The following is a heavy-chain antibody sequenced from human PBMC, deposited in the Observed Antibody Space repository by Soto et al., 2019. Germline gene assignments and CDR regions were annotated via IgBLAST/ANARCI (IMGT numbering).Heavy chain of an antibody. D-gene: IGHD1-26*01. Sequence: GSLRLSFSSSGFVFARNDMNWVRQRPGKGLEWVSNINYSGVSTYYSDAVKGRFTISRDNSRNILHLEMNSLTVDDTAVYYCVSDPNWEWGYWGQGTPVTVSS. J-gene: IGHJ4*02. CDR3: VSDPNWEWGY. V-gene: IGHV3-23*01. CDR1: GFVFARND. CDR2: INYSGVST.